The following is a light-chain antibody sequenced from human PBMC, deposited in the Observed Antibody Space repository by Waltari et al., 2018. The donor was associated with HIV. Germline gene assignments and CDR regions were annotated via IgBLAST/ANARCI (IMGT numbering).Light chain of an antibody. CDR2: RNN. J-gene: IGLJ2*01. V-gene: IGLV1-47*01. CDR3: ATWDDSLSGVV. CDR1: SSNIGNYY. Sequence: QSVLTQPPSASATPGQRVTISCSGSSSNIGNYYVYWYQQLPGPPPKVLIFRNNRRPSGSPDRFSVSKSGTSASLAISGLRSEDEADYYCATWDDSLSGVVFGGGTKLTVL.